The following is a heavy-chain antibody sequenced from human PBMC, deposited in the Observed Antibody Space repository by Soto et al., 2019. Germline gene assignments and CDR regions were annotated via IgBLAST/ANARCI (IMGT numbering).Heavy chain of an antibody. D-gene: IGHD2-15*01. CDR1: GFTFSNAW. Sequence: GGSLRLSCAASGFTFSNAWMNWVRQAPGKGLEWVGRIKSKTDGGTTDYAAPVKGRFTISRDDSKNTLYLQMNSLKTEDTAVYYCTFLLADLYYYYGMDVWGQGTTVTVSS. CDR2: IKSKTDGGTT. V-gene: IGHV3-15*07. CDR3: TFLLADLYYYYGMDV. J-gene: IGHJ6*02.